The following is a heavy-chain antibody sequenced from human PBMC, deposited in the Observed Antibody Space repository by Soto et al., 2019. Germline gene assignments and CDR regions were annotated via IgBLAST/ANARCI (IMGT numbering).Heavy chain of an antibody. D-gene: IGHD2-15*01. J-gene: IGHJ6*02. V-gene: IGHV3-74*01. Sequence: EVQLVESGGGLVQPGGSLRLSCAASGFTFSSYWMHWVRQAPGKGLVWVSRINSDGSSTSYADSVKGRFTISRDNAKNTLYLQMNSLRAEDTAVYYCARQKGYFSGGSCYSGYYYYGMDVWGQGTTVTVSS. CDR2: INSDGSST. CDR3: ARQKGYFSGGSCYSGYYYYGMDV. CDR1: GFTFSSYW.